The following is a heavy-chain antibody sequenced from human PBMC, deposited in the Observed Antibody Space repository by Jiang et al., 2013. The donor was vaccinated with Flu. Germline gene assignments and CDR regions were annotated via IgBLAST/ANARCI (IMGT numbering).Heavy chain of an antibody. V-gene: IGHV1-46*03. J-gene: IGHJ4*02. CDR1: GYTFTSFY. CDR2: INPSGGAA. CDR3: GREKRLRAYGSGWPLDY. Sequence: VQLVESGAEVKKPGASVTVSCKASGYTFTSFYIHWVRQAPGQGLEWMGMINPSGGAANYAQKFQGRVTMTRDTSTSTVYMELSSLRFEDTAVYYCGREKRLRAYGSGWPLDYWGQG. D-gene: IGHD6-19*01.